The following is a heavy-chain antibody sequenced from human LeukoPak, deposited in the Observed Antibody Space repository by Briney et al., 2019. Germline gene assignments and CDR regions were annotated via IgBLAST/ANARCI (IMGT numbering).Heavy chain of an antibody. V-gene: IGHV4-59*08. D-gene: IGHD6-19*01. CDR1: GGSISGYY. Sequence: PSETLSLTCTVSGGSISGYYWSWIRQPPGKGLEWIGYIYYSGSPNYNPSLKSRVTISVDTSKKQFSLKLSSVTAADTAVYYCARTHSGWYKGIDYWGQGTLVTVSS. J-gene: IGHJ4*02. CDR3: ARTHSGWYKGIDY. CDR2: IYYSGSP.